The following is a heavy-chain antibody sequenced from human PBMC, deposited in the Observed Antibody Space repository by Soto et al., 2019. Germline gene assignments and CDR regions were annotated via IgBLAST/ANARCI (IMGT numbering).Heavy chain of an antibody. J-gene: IGHJ5*02. V-gene: IGHV4-59*01. CDR1: GDSSSTYY. CDR3: ARSYCADSVSRNWFDP. D-gene: IGHD2-8*02. CDR2: INYSGRS. Sequence: QVQLQESGPGLVKSSETLSLTCSVSGDSSSTYYWGWIRQPPGKGLEWIGYINYSGRSNHNPSLKSRLSISVDASKNQVSLKLTSVTAADTAVYYCARSYCADSVSRNWFDPWGQGTLVVVSS.